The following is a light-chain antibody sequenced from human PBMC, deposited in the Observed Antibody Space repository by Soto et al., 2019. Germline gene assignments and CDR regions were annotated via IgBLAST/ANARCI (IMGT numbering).Light chain of an antibody. CDR2: TNN. J-gene: IGLJ2*01. V-gene: IGLV1-47*02. CDR1: SSNIGSNY. Sequence: QSVLTQPPSASGTPGPRVTMSCSGSSSNIGSNYVYWYQQVPGTAPKLLIHTNNQRPSGVPDRFSGSKSGTSGSLAISGLRSEDVADYYCAAWDDSLSGVVFGGGTKLTVL. CDR3: AAWDDSLSGVV.